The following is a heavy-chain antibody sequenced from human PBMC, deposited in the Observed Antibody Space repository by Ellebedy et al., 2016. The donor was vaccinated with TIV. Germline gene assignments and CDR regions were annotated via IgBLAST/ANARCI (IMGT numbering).Heavy chain of an antibody. CDR3: ARRVVNNPFRI. J-gene: IGHJ3*02. CDR2: IYYSGTT. D-gene: IGHD3-3*01. CDR1: GGSISSGDYY. V-gene: IGHV4-61*08. Sequence: SETLSLTXTVSGGSISSGDYYWSWIRQPPGKGLEWIGYIYYSGTTNYNPSLKSRVTISLDPSRNQFSLKLRSVTAADTAIYRCARRVVNNPFRIWGQGTMVTVSS.